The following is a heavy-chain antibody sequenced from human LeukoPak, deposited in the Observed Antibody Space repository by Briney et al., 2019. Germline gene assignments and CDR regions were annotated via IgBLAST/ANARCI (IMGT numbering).Heavy chain of an antibody. CDR3: AKLAGRTNYYMDV. CDR2: ISASGGNT. V-gene: IGHV3-23*01. Sequence: PGGSPRLSCAASGFTVSNFAMTWVRQAPGKGLECVSVISASGGNTYYADSVKGRFTISRDNSRNTLYLQMNGLRAEDTAVYYCAKLAGRTNYYMDVWGKGTTVTVSS. J-gene: IGHJ6*03. CDR1: GFTVSNFA. D-gene: IGHD1/OR15-1a*01.